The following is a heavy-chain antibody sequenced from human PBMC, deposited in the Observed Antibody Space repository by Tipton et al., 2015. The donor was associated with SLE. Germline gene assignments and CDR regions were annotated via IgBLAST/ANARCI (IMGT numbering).Heavy chain of an antibody. CDR1: GFTFSTFG. CDR2: ISNDGSQI. CDR3: AKDRGPDGFDY. V-gene: IGHV3-30*18. Sequence: SLRLSCAVSGFTFSTFGMHWVRQAPGKGLEWMAVISNDGSQIYYADSLKGRITISRDNSQDTLYLHMSSLRAEDTAVYYCAKDRGPDGFDYWGQGTLVTVS. D-gene: IGHD3-10*01. J-gene: IGHJ4*02.